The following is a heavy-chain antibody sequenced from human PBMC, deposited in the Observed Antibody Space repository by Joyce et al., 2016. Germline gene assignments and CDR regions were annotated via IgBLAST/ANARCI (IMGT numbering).Heavy chain of an antibody. D-gene: IGHD1-26*01. CDR1: GFTFSTYW. CDR2: ITSEGRTT. Sequence: EVQLVESGGGVVQPGGSLRLSCAASGFTFSTYWMHWVGQAQGKGLMWVAHITSEGRTTTDADSVKGRFTISRDNAKNTLYLQMDSLRADDTAVYFCVRDRRLVGATWGQGTLVIVS. V-gene: IGHV3-74*03. CDR3: VRDRRLVGAT. J-gene: IGHJ4*02.